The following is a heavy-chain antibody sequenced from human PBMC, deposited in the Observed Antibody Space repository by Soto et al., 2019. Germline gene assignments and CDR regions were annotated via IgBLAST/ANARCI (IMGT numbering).Heavy chain of an antibody. CDR3: ARGGHVVVVTAVLDY. CDR1: GDTFTDYY. V-gene: IGHV1-46*01. D-gene: IGHD2-21*02. CDR2: VNPSGGHT. J-gene: IGHJ4*02. Sequence: GASVKVSCKASGDTFTDYYIHWVRQAPGQGLEWMGTVNPSGGHTTYAQHFLGRVTMTRDTSTSTLYMELTSLTSDDTAIYYCARGGHVVVVTAVLDYWGQGTLVTVSS.